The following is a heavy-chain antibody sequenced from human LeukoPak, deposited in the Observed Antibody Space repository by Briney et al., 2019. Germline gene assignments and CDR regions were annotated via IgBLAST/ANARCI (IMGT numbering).Heavy chain of an antibody. D-gene: IGHD2-21*02. Sequence: GGSLGLSCAASGFTFSSYAMSWVRQAPGKGLEWVSAISGSGGSTFYADSVKGRFTISRDNSKNTLYLQMNSLRAEDTAVYYCAKDLGGDRYYYYYMDVWGKGTTVTVSS. CDR1: GFTFSSYA. CDR2: ISGSGGST. V-gene: IGHV3-23*01. CDR3: AKDLGGDRYYYYYMDV. J-gene: IGHJ6*03.